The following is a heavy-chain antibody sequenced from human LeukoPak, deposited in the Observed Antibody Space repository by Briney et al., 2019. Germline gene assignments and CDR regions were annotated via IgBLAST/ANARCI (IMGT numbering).Heavy chain of an antibody. CDR3: AREGGVIVPNRHDAFDI. CDR1: GYTFTGYY. J-gene: IGHJ3*02. Sequence: ASVKVSCKASGYTFTGYYMHWVRQAPGQGLEWMGWINPNSGGTNYAQKFQGRVTMTRDMSTSTVYMELSSLRSEDTAVYYCAREGGVIVPNRHDAFDIWGQGTMVTVSS. CDR2: INPNSGGT. D-gene: IGHD3-16*02. V-gene: IGHV1-2*02.